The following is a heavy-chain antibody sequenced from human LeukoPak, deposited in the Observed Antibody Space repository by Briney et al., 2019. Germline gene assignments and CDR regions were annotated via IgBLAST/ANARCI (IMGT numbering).Heavy chain of an antibody. Sequence: PSETLSLTCTVSGGSISNYYWSWIRQPPGKGLEWIGYIYYSGSTNYNPSLKSRVTISVDTSKNQFSLKLSSVTAADTAVYYCARRGGYGDYDYWGQGTLVTVSS. V-gene: IGHV4-59*08. D-gene: IGHD4-17*01. CDR3: ARRGGYGDYDY. CDR1: GGSISNYY. J-gene: IGHJ4*02. CDR2: IYYSGST.